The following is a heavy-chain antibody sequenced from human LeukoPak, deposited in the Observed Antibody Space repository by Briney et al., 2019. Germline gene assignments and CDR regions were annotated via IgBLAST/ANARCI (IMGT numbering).Heavy chain of an antibody. CDR3: VRGFSGVVGDY. CDR2: IKGGGIT. CDR1: SGSLSGYF. J-gene: IGHJ4*02. Sequence: PSETLSLTCAVYSGSLSGYFRSWIRQPPGKGLEWIGEIKGGGITNYNPSLKSRVTISADTSKNQLSLRLTSATAADTAVYYCVRGFSGVVGDYWGQGTLVTVSS. V-gene: IGHV4-34*01. D-gene: IGHD3-10*01.